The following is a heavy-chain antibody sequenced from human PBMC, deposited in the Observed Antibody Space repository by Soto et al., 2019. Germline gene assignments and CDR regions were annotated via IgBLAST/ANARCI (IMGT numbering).Heavy chain of an antibody. J-gene: IGHJ6*02. CDR1: GGSVESSSC. Sequence: SETLSLTCAVSGGSVESSSCWSWVRHAPCKGLEWIGEIYHSGTFNYNPSLASRVSVSVDKSTNQFSLNLNSVTAADTAVYYCVRSVPTATWAYNGMDVWGQETTVTVSS. D-gene: IGHD2-15*01. CDR3: VRSVPTATWAYNGMDV. CDR2: IYHSGTF. V-gene: IGHV4-4*02.